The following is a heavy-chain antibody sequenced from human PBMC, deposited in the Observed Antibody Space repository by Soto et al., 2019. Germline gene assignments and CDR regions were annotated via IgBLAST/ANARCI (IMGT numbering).Heavy chain of an antibody. CDR1: ESTVSRDW. D-gene: IGHD1-26*01. CDR2: TNQDGSQK. V-gene: IGHV3-7*01. CDR3: SGGVGDAF. Sequence: ESHLVESGGGLVQTGGSLRLSCAISESTVSRDWMNWVRQAPGKGLEWVAHTNQDGSQKYYVDSVKGRLTISRDNAKKSLYLEMNSLRAGDTAMYYCSGGVGDAFWGQGTLVTVSS. J-gene: IGHJ4*02.